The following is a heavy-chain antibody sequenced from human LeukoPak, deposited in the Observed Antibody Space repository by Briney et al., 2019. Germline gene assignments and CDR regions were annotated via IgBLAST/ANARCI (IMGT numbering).Heavy chain of an antibody. CDR3: ARDYCSGSSCYSEGY. CDR1: GFTFSAYA. CDR2: ISCDGSNK. D-gene: IGHD2-15*01. J-gene: IGHJ4*02. Sequence: PRRSLRLSCAASGFTFSAYALYWVRQARQAPGKGLEWVAIISCDGSNKYYADSVKGRFTISRDNSKNTLYLQMNSLRAEDTAVYYCARDYCSGSSCYSEGYWGQGTLVTVSS. V-gene: IGHV3-30-3*01.